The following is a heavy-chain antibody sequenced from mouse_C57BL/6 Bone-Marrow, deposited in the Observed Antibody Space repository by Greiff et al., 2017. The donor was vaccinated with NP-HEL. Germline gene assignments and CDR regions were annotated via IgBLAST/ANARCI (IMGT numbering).Heavy chain of an antibody. D-gene: IGHD1-1*01. CDR2: ISSGSSTI. Sequence: EVMLVESGGGLVKPGGSLKLSCAASGFTFSDYGMHWVRQAPEKGLEWVAYISSGSSTIYYADTVKGRFTISRDNAKNTLFLQMTSLRSEDTAMYYCASPFITTVVEGYAMDYWGQGTSVTVSS. CDR1: GFTFSDYG. V-gene: IGHV5-17*01. J-gene: IGHJ4*01. CDR3: ASPFITTVVEGYAMDY.